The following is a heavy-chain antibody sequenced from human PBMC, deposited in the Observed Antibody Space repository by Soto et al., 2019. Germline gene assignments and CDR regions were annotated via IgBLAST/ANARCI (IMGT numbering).Heavy chain of an antibody. CDR1: GGSISSYY. CDR3: ARASGLRYFDWFPGPFDY. Sequence: SETLSLTCTVSGGSISSYYWSWIRQPPGKGLEWIGYIYYSGSTNYNPSLKSQVTISVDTSKNQFSLKLSSVTAADTAVYYCARASGLRYFDWFPGPFDYWGQGTLVTVSS. J-gene: IGHJ4*02. D-gene: IGHD3-9*01. CDR2: IYYSGST. V-gene: IGHV4-59*01.